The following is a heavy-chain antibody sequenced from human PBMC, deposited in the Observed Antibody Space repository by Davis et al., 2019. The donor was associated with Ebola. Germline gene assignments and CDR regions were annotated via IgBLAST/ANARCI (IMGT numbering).Heavy chain of an antibody. CDR2: INHSGST. D-gene: IGHD6-6*01. J-gene: IGHJ5*02. Sequence: SETLSLTCAVYGGSFSGYYWSWIRQPPGKVLEWIGEINHSGSTNYNPSLKSRVTISVDTSKNQFSLKLSSVTAADTAVYYCARGPSIAGFDPWGQGTLVTVSS. V-gene: IGHV4-34*01. CDR1: GGSFSGYY. CDR3: ARGPSIAGFDP.